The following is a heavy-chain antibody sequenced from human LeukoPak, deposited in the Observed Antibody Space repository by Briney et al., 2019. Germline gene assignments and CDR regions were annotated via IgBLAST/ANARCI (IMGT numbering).Heavy chain of an antibody. CDR1: GYTFTGYY. V-gene: IGHV1-2*02. CDR3: ARDGLLRGEPDY. D-gene: IGHD2-21*02. J-gene: IGHJ4*02. CDR2: INPNSGGT. Sequence: ASVKVSCKASGYTFTGYYMHWVRQAPGQGLEWMGWINPNSGGTNCAQKFQGRVTMTRDTSITTAYMELSRLTSDDTAVYYCARDGLLRGEPDYWGQGTLVTVSS.